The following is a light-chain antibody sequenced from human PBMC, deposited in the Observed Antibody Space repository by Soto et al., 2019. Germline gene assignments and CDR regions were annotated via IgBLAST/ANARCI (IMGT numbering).Light chain of an antibody. CDR1: QSISNR. Sequence: DIQMTQSPSTLSASVGDRVTITCRASQSISNRLAWYQQKPGKAPKVLIAEASSLESGVPSRFSGSGSETEFSLTISRLQPDDVATYYCQHYISFPWTFGQGTKVDIK. V-gene: IGKV1-5*01. CDR2: EAS. J-gene: IGKJ1*01. CDR3: QHYISFPWT.